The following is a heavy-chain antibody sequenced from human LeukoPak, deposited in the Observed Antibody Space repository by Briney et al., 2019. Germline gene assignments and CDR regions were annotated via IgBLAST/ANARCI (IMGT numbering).Heavy chain of an antibody. D-gene: IGHD4-17*01. CDR2: VFYTGTT. J-gene: IGHJ4*02. CDR3: ARGITVTTTSDHLDF. CDR1: GDSISGYY. V-gene: IGHV4-59*01. Sequence: PSETLSLTCTVSGDSISGYYWNWIRQPPGKGLEWIGHVFYTGTTKYHPSLKSRIAISVDTSSNQFSLKLRSVTTADTAVYYCARGITVTTTSDHLDFSGQGILVTVRS.